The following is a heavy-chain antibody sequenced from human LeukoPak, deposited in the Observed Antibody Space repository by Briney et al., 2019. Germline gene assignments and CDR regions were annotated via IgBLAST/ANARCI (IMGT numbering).Heavy chain of an antibody. Sequence: ASVKVSCKASGYRFTSYAMHWVRRAPGQRLEWMGWINAGNGDTKYSQKFQGRVTIARDTSASIAYMELSSLRSEDTAVYYCARDRGGTGDFDYWGQGTLVTVSS. CDR1: GYRFTSYA. CDR3: ARDRGGTGDFDY. D-gene: IGHD1-1*01. CDR2: INAGNGDT. V-gene: IGHV1-3*01. J-gene: IGHJ4*02.